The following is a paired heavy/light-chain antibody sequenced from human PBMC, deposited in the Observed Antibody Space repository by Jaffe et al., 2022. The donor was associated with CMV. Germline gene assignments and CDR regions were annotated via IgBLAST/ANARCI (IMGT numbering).Heavy chain of an antibody. CDR2: LSLLGHTT. V-gene: IGHV3-23*04. Sequence: EVQLVESGGGLVQPGGSLRLSCAASGFTFRSYAMSWVRQAPGKGLEWVTGLSLLGHTTYYADSVRGRFTISRDNSKNTLSLQMSGLRAEDTAIYYCAKGAGPIDYWGQGTLVTVS. J-gene: IGHJ4*02. D-gene: IGHD1-1*01. CDR1: GFTFRSYA. CDR3: AKGAGPIDY.
Light chain of an antibody. CDR1: SGHSRYT. J-gene: IGLJ2*01. CDR3: ETWDNNIVL. V-gene: IGLV4-60*03. Sequence: QPVLTQSSSASASLGSSVKLTCTLSSGHSRYTIAWHQQQPGKAPRSLMKLEDSGSYNKGSGVPDRFSGSSSGADRYLTISNLQSEDEADYYCETWDNNIVLFGGGTKLTVL. CDR2: LEDSGSY.